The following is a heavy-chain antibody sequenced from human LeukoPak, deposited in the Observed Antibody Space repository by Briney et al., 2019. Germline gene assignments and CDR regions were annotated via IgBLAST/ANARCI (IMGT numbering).Heavy chain of an antibody. CDR1: GFTLDVYT. Sequence: GGSLRLSCAASGFTLDVYTMHWVRQAPGKGLEWVGLTRWDGGNTYYVDSVKGRFTISRDNRKKSLYLQMNSLRTEDAALYYSAREKVAGAWYFDLWGRGTLVTVSS. D-gene: IGHD6-19*01. CDR2: TRWDGGNT. CDR3: AREKVAGAWYFDL. V-gene: IGHV3-43*01. J-gene: IGHJ2*01.